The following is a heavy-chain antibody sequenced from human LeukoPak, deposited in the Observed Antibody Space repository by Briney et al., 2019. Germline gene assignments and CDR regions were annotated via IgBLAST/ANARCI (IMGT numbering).Heavy chain of an antibody. CDR3: ATDYGDYEGSPGY. CDR2: IYYSGST. D-gene: IGHD4-17*01. CDR1: GGSISSYY. Sequence: PSETLSLTCTVSGGSISSYYWGWIRQPPGKGLEWIGSIYYSGSTYYNPSLKSRVTISVDTSKNQFSLKLSSVTAADTAVYYCATDYGDYEGSPGYWGQGTLVTVSS. J-gene: IGHJ4*02. V-gene: IGHV4-39*07.